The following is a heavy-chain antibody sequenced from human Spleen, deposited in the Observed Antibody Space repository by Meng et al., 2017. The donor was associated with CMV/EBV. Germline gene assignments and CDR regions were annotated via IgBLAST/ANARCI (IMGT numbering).Heavy chain of an antibody. CDR3: ARAGVVVTATPHYYGMDV. D-gene: IGHD2-15*01. CDR2: ISGGGQTL. J-gene: IGHJ6*02. V-gene: IGHV3-11*01. CDR1: TFREYY. Sequence: TFREYYMSWIRQAPGKGLEWVSYISGGGQTLYYLDSVKGRVTISRDNARNSLYLQMNSLRAEDTAVYYCARAGVVVTATPHYYGMDVWGQGTAVTVSS.